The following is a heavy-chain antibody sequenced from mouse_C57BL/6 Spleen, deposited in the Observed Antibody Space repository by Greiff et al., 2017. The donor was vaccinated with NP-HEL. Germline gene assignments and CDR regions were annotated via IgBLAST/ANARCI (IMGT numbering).Heavy chain of an antibody. CDR2: IDPNSGGT. Sequence: QVQLQQPGAELVKPGASVKLSCKASGYTFTSYWMHWVKQRPGRGLEWIGRIDPNSGGTKYNEKFKSKATLTVDKPSSTSYIQLSSLTFEDSAVYYCSRTPTTVVAPVWYFDVWGTGTTVTVSS. J-gene: IGHJ1*03. V-gene: IGHV1-72*01. CDR3: SRTPTTVVAPVWYFDV. CDR1: GYTFTSYW. D-gene: IGHD1-1*01.